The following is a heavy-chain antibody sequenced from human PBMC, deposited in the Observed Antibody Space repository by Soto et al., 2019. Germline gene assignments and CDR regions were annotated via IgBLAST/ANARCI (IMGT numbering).Heavy chain of an antibody. J-gene: IGHJ4*02. CDR3: ARGPVAGRLDSFDY. CDR1: GGSIRSVVYY. CDR2: IPYRGST. D-gene: IGHD6-13*01. V-gene: IGHV4-31*11. Sequence: SETLSLTCAVSGGSIRSVVYYWSWLRQLPGKGLEWLGYIPYRGSTYSNPSLKSRVSLSLDTSKSQFSLKLTSVTSEDTAVYYCARGPVAGRLDSFDYWGQGTLVTVSS.